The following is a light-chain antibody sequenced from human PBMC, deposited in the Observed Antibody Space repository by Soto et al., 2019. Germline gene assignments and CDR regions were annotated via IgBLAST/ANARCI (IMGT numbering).Light chain of an antibody. J-gene: IGLJ1*01. Sequence: QSALTQPRSVSGSPGQSVTISCTGTSSDVGGYNYVSWYQQHPGKAPKLMIYDVGKRPSGVPDRFSGSKSDNTASLTISGLQAEDEADYYCCSYAGLYTRVFGTGTKLTVL. CDR3: CSYAGLYTRV. CDR1: SSDVGGYNY. V-gene: IGLV2-11*01. CDR2: DVG.